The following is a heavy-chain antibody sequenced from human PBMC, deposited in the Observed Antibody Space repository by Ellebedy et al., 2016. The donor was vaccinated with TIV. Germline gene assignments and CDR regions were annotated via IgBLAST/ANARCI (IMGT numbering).Heavy chain of an antibody. CDR1: GFTVSSNY. V-gene: IGHV3-53*01. Sequence: GGSLRLXXAASGFTVSSNYMSWVRQAPGKGLEWVSVIYSGGSTYYADSVKGRFTISRDNSKNALYLQMNSLRAEDTAVYYCVSGSGLGGPSYYFDYWGQGTLVTVSS. CDR3: VSGSGLGGPSYYFDY. J-gene: IGHJ4*02. D-gene: IGHD3-10*01. CDR2: IYSGGST.